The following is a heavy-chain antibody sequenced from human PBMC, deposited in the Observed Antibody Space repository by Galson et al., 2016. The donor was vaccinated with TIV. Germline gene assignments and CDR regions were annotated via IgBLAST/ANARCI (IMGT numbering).Heavy chain of an antibody. J-gene: IGHJ6*02. CDR2: IKSNSDGGTT. V-gene: IGHV3-15*01. CDR1: GFTFSNAW. D-gene: IGHD2-21*02. CDR3: TTPPYCGGDCWHYYFLAVDV. Sequence: SLRLSCAASGFTFSNAWMSWVRQAPGKGLEWVGRIKSNSDGGTTDYAAPVKGRFTISRYDSRSTLSLQTNGLKTEDTAVYYCTTPPYCGGDCWHYYFLAVDVWGQGTTVTVS.